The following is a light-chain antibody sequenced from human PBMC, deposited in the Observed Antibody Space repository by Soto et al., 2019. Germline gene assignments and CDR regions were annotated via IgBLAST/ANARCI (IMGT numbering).Light chain of an antibody. CDR1: SSSIGSNP. Sequence: QSVLTQAPSASGTPGQRVTISCSGSSSSIGSNPVSWYQQVPGTAPKLLIYRNDQRPSGVPDRFSGSKSGTSASLAIGGLQSEDEADCYCAAWDGSLNGWVFGGGTKLTVL. CDR2: RND. J-gene: IGLJ3*02. V-gene: IGLV1-44*01. CDR3: AAWDGSLNGWV.